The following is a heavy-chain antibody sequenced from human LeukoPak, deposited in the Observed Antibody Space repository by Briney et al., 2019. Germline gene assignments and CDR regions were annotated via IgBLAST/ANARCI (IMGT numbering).Heavy chain of an antibody. CDR1: GYTFTAYY. CDR2: INPRGGTT. J-gene: IGHJ5*02. V-gene: IGHV1-46*01. CDR3: ARDLGTERGNWFDP. Sequence: ASVKVSCKASGYTFTAYYMHWVRQAPGQGLEWMGIINPRGGTTSYAQQFQGRVTTTRDTSTSTVYMELSSLRSEDTAVYYCARDLGTERGNWFDPWGQGTLVTVSS. D-gene: IGHD1-1*01.